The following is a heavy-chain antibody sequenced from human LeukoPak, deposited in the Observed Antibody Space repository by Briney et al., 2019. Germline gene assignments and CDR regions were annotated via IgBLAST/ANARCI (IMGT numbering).Heavy chain of an antibody. CDR3: ASYWLRYYFDY. D-gene: IGHD5-12*01. Sequence: GGSLRLSCAASGFTFSSYGMHWVRQAPGKGLEWVAFIRYDGSNKYYADSVKGRFTISRDNSKNTPYLQMYSLRAEGTAVYYCASYWLRYYFDYGGQGTLVTVFS. J-gene: IGHJ4*02. CDR2: IRYDGSNK. V-gene: IGHV3-30*02. CDR1: GFTFSSYG.